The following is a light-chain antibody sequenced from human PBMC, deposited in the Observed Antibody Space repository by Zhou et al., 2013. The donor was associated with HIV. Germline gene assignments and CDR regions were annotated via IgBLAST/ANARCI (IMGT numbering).Light chain of an antibody. CDR3: QQCNRPWT. J-gene: IGKJ1*01. CDR2: HAS. V-gene: IGKV3-15*01. Sequence: EIVMTQSPATLSVSPGERATLSCRASQRISSNVAWYQQIPGQAPRLLIFHASHRATGTPSQVQWQWVRTEFTLTISSMQPDDFATYYCQQCNRPWTFDPRDQGGN. CDR1: QRISSN.